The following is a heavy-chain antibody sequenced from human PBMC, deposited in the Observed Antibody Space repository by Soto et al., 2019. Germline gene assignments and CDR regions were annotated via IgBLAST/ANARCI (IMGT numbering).Heavy chain of an antibody. D-gene: IGHD3-22*01. Sequence: QVQLVQSGAEVQKPGSSVKVSCKASGGTFSSYAISWVRQAPGQGLEWMGGIIPIFGTANYAQKFQGRVTITADESTSTAYMELSSLRSEDTAVYYCARTMYYYDSSGYYPMGYWGQGTLVTVSS. V-gene: IGHV1-69*01. CDR2: IIPIFGTA. CDR3: ARTMYYYDSSGYYPMGY. CDR1: GGTFSSYA. J-gene: IGHJ4*02.